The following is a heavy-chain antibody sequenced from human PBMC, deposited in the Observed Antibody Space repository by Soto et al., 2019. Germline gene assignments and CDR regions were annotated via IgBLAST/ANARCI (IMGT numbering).Heavy chain of an antibody. D-gene: IGHD6-19*01. CDR1: GFTFSGYW. J-gene: IGHJ4*02. Sequence: EVQLVESGGGLVQPGGSLRLSCAASGFTFSGYWMNWVRQAPGKGLEWVANIKQDGGEKYYVDSVKGRFTISRDNAKNSLYLQRHSLRAEDTAVYYCARDRWWLVHWGQGTLVTVAS. CDR2: IKQDGGEK. V-gene: IGHV3-7*01. CDR3: ARDRWWLVH.